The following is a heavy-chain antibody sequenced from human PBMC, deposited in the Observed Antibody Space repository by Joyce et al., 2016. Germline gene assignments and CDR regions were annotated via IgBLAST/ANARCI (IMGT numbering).Heavy chain of an antibody. CDR1: GFTFTNYW. CDR3: GSVFEY. V-gene: IGHV3-74*01. Sequence: EVQLVESGGGLLQTGGSLRLSCAASGFTFTNYWLHWVRQAPGKGVVWVARVDSDGSGTSYADSVKGRCTISRDNAENMVHLQMNSLRTEDTAVYFCGSVFEYWGRGALVTVSS. J-gene: IGHJ4*02. CDR2: VDSDGSGT.